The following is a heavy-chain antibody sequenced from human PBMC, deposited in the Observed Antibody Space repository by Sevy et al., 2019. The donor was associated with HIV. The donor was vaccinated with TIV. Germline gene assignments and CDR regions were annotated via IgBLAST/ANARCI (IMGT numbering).Heavy chain of an antibody. V-gene: IGHV1-58*01. D-gene: IGHD6-19*01. CDR2: IVVGSGNT. CDR1: GFTFTSSA. Sequence: ASVKVSCKASGFTFTSSAVQWVRQARGQRLEWIGWIVVGSGNTNYAQKFQERVTITRDMSTSTAYMELSSLRSEDTAVYYCAADLASMTRAVAGYVYYHYGMAVWGQGTTVTVSS. CDR3: AADLASMTRAVAGYVYYHYGMAV. J-gene: IGHJ6*02.